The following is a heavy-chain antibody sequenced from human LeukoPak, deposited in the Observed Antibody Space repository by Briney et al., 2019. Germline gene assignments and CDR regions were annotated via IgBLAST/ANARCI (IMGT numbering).Heavy chain of an antibody. CDR3: ARDSLYSSSTHYFDY. Sequence: GSSVTVSCMSSGYTFTSYYMHSLRQPPAQGLEGMGLINPSCGSTTYAQKFQGRVTMTRDTSTSTVYMEMSSLRYEDTAVYYCARDSLYSSSTHYFDYWGQGTLVTVSS. D-gene: IGHD6-13*01. V-gene: IGHV1-46*01. CDR1: GYTFTSYY. CDR2: INPSCGST. J-gene: IGHJ4*02.